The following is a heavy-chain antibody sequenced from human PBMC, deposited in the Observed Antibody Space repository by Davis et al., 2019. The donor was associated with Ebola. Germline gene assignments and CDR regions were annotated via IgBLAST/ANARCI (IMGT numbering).Heavy chain of an antibody. CDR2: ISGSGGTT. J-gene: IGHJ4*02. V-gene: IGHV3-23*01. CDR1: GFTFGSSA. D-gene: IGHD5/OR15-5a*01. Sequence: PGGSLRLSCAASGFTFGSSAMSWVRQAPGKGLELVSVISGSGGTTYYADSVKGRFTISRDNAKNSLDLQMNNLRAEDAAVYYCARDPIQASRVYVSGDYWGQGTLVTVSS. CDR3: ARDPIQASRVYVSGDY.